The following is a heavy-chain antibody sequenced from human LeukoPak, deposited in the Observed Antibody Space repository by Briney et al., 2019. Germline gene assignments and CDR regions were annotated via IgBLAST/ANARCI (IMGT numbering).Heavy chain of an antibody. V-gene: IGHV1-2*02. CDR1: GYTFTGYY. D-gene: IGHD6-13*01. J-gene: IGHJ4*02. Sequence: GASVKVSCKASGYTFTGYYMHWVRQAPGRGLEWMGWVNPNSGGTNYAQKFQGRVTMTRDTSISTAYMELSRQRSDDTAVYYCARVKTIAAAGTPIAYWGQGTLVTVSS. CDR2: VNPNSGGT. CDR3: ARVKTIAAAGTPIAY.